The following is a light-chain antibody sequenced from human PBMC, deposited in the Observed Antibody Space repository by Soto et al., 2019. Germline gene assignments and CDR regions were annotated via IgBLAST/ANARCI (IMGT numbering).Light chain of an antibody. CDR2: AAS. CDR1: QSISSY. CDR3: QQSYSTPQYS. V-gene: IGKV1-39*01. Sequence: DIQMTQSPSSLSASVGDRVTITCRASQSISSYLNWYQQKPGKAPKLLIYAASSLQSGVPSRFSGSGSGTDFTLPISNLQPEDFATYYCQQSYSTPQYSFGQGTKLEIK. J-gene: IGKJ2*01.